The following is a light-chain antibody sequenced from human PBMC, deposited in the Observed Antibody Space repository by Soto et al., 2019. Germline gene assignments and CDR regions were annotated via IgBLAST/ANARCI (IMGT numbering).Light chain of an antibody. V-gene: IGKV3-15*01. CDR1: ESVGRH. CDR2: DAS. CDR3: QKYNNWPPN. J-gene: IGKJ5*01. Sequence: EVVVTHSPATLSVSPLERATLSFRSSESVGRHLAWYHRKPGQAPKLLIFDASTRATGVPARFSGSGSGTEFTLTVSSLQSEDIAVYFCQKYNNWPPNFGQGTRLEIK.